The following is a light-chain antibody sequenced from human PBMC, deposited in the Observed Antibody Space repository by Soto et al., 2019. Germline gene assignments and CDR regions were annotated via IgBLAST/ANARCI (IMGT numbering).Light chain of an antibody. CDR3: QQYNSYSLT. V-gene: IGKV1-5*03. Sequence: ASQRISKWLAWFQQKPGKAPKLLIYKASTLESGVPSRFSGSVSGTEFTLTISSLQPDDFATYYCQQYNSYSLTFGGGTKVDIK. CDR2: KAS. CDR1: QRISKW. J-gene: IGKJ4*01.